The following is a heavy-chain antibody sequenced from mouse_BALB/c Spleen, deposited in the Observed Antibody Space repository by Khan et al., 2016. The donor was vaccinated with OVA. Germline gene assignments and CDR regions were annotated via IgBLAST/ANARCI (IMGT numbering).Heavy chain of an antibody. D-gene: IGHD1-2*01. V-gene: IGHV14-3*02. CDR2: IDPANGNT. CDR1: GFNIKNTY. Sequence: VQLKQSGAEFVKPGASVRLSCTASGFNIKNTYIHWVKQRPEQGLEWIGRIDPANGNTKYDPRFKGKATITAYTSSNTTYLQLSSLTSEDAAVYYCAYSLLRYAMEDWGHGTSVTVSS. CDR3: AYSLLRYAMED. J-gene: IGHJ4*01.